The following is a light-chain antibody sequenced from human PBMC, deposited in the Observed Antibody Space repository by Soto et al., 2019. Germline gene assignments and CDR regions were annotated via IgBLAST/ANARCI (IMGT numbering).Light chain of an antibody. CDR1: QSVSSH. CDR3: QQYDDWRLLT. Sequence: EVVMTQSPATLSVSPGDKATLSCRASQSVSSHLAWYQQKPGQAPRLLIYGASTRASGVPARFSGSGSGTEFTLTISSLQSEAFAIYYCQQYDDWRLLTFGGGTNVEI. CDR2: GAS. J-gene: IGKJ4*01. V-gene: IGKV3-15*01.